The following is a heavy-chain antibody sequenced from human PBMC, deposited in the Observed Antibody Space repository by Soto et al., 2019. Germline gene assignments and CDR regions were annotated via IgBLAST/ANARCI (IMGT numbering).Heavy chain of an antibody. Sequence: SVKVSCKASGGTFSSYAISWVRQAPGQGLEWMGGIIPIFGTANYAQKFQGRVTITADKSTSTAYMELSSLRSEDTAVYYCATEIVREMDTAMAIFDYWGQGTLVT. CDR3: ATEIVREMDTAMAIFDY. CDR1: GGTFSSYA. D-gene: IGHD5-18*01. V-gene: IGHV1-69*06. CDR2: IIPIFGTA. J-gene: IGHJ4*02.